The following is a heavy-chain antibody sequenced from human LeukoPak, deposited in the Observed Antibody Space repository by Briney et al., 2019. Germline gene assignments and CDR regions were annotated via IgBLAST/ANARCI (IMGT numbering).Heavy chain of an antibody. CDR3: ARVRYDYVWGSYRSPIDY. CDR1: GGTFSSYA. D-gene: IGHD3-16*02. CDR2: IIPIFGTT. V-gene: IGHV1-69*06. Sequence: SVNVSCKASGGTFSSYAINWVRQAPGQGLEWMGGIIPIFGTTNYAQNFQGRVTITADKSTSTAYMELSSLTSEDTAVYYCARVRYDYVWGSYRSPIDYWGQGTLVTVSS. J-gene: IGHJ4*02.